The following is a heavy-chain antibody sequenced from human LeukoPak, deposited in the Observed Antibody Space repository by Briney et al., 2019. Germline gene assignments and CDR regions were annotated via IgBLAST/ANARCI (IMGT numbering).Heavy chain of an antibody. CDR3: AEYYYASGSYYNGRFDP. CDR2: IYYSGST. D-gene: IGHD3-10*01. Sequence: SETLSLTCTVSGGSISDYYWSWIRQPPGRGLEWIGYIYYSGSTNYNPSLKSRVTISVDRSKNQFSLKVSSVTAADTAVYYCAEYYYASGSYYNGRFDPWGQGMLVTVSS. V-gene: IGHV4-59*01. CDR1: GGSISDYY. J-gene: IGHJ5*02.